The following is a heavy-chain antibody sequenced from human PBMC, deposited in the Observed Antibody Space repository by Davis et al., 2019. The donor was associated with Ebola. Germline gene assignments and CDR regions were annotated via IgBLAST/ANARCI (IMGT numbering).Heavy chain of an antibody. D-gene: IGHD3-3*01. J-gene: IGHJ6*04. CDR3: AKSGLSFGVVKYHYGMDV. V-gene: IGHV3-23*01. CDR1: GFTLSSYA. Sequence: GESLKISCAASGFTLSSYAMHWVRQAPGKGLEWVSAISGSGGSTYYADSVKGRFTISRDNSKKTLYLQMNSLRAEDTAVYYCAKSGLSFGVVKYHYGMDVWGKGTTVTVSS. CDR2: ISGSGGST.